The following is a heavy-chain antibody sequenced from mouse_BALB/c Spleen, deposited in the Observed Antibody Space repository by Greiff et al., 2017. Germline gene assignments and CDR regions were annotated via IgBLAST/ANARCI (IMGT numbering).Heavy chain of an antibody. CDR2: IDPANGNT. J-gene: IGHJ3*01. CDR1: GFNIKDTY. D-gene: IGHD2-1*01. CDR3: ARGDHYGNWGFAY. V-gene: IGHV14-3*02. Sequence: EVQLQQSGAELVKPGASVKLSCTASGFNIKDTYMHWVKQRPEQGLEWIGRIDPANGNTKYDPKFQGKATITADTSSNTAYLQLSSLTSEDTAVYYCARGDHYGNWGFAYWGQGTLVTVSA.